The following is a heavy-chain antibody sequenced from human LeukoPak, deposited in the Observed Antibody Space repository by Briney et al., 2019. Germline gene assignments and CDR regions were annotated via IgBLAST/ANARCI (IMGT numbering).Heavy chain of an antibody. V-gene: IGHV3-53*01. J-gene: IGHJ4*02. CDR1: GFTVSSNY. Sequence: GGSLRLSCVASGFTVSSNYMSWVRQAPGKGLEWVSVIYSGGSTYYADSVKGRFTISRDNSNNTLYLQMNSLRAEDTAVYYCARDWYGYNSGWTHFDYRGLGALVTVSS. CDR3: ARDWYGYNSGWTHFDY. CDR2: IYSGGST. D-gene: IGHD6-19*01.